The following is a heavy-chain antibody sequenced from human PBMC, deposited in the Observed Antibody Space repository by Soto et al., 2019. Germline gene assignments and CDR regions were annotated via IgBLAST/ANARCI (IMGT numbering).Heavy chain of an antibody. D-gene: IGHD6-13*01. CDR3: ARGSRYSSTWSY. CDR2: IYYSGST. J-gene: IGHJ4*02. CDR1: GGSISNYY. V-gene: IGHV4-59*01. Sequence: SETLSLTCTFSGGSISNYYWSWIRQPPGQGLEWIGYIYYSGSTNYNPSPKSRVTMSVDTARNQLSLKMSSVTAADTAVYYCARGSRYSSTWSYWGQGTLVTVSS.